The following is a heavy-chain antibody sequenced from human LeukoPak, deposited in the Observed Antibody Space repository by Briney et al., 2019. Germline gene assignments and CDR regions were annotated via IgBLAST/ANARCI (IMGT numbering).Heavy chain of an antibody. CDR2: ISAYNGNT. V-gene: IGHV1-18*01. CDR3: ARGGFGELLYDYYYYYMDV. CDR1: GYTFTSYG. Sequence: ASVKVSCKASGYTFTSYGFSWVRQAPGQGLEWMGWISAYNGNTNYAQKLQGRVTMTTDTSTSTAYMEMRSLRSDDTAVYYCARGGFGELLYDYYYYYMDVWGKGTTVTVSS. J-gene: IGHJ6*03. D-gene: IGHD3-10*01.